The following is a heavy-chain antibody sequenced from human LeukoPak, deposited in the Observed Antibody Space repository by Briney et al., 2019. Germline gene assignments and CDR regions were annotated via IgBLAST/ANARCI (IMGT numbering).Heavy chain of an antibody. CDR3: ARSAGIVVVTPSDY. D-gene: IGHD3-22*01. Sequence: GGSLTLSCAASGFTFSSYGMHWVRQPPAKGLEREAVIWYDGSNKYYADSVKGRFTISTDNSNNTLYLQMNSLRAEDTAVYYCARSAGIVVVTPSDYWGQGTLVTVSS. V-gene: IGHV3-33*01. CDR2: IWYDGSNK. J-gene: IGHJ4*02. CDR1: GFTFSSYG.